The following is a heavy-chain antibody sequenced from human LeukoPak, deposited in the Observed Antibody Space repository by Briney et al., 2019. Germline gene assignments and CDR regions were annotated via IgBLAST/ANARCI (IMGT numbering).Heavy chain of an antibody. CDR1: GGTFSSYA. Sequence: ASVKVSCKASGGTFSSYAISWVRQAPGQGLEWMGRIIPILGIANYAQKFQGRVTITADKSTSTAYMELSGLRSEDTAVYYCASESRDCSGGSCYSYYFDYWGQGTLVTVSS. D-gene: IGHD2-15*01. J-gene: IGHJ4*02. V-gene: IGHV1-69*04. CDR3: ASESRDCSGGSCYSYYFDY. CDR2: IIPILGIA.